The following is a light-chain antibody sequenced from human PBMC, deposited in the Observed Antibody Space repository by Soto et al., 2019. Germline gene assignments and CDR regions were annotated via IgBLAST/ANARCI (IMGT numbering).Light chain of an antibody. Sequence: QSALTQPASVSGSPGQSITISCTGTSSDVGSYNLVSWYQQHPGKAPKLMIYEGSKRPSGVSNRFSGSKSGNTASLTISGLQPEDEADYYCCPYAGSIIWVFGGGTKLTVL. CDR3: CPYAGSIIWV. V-gene: IGLV2-23*01. CDR1: SSDVGSYNL. J-gene: IGLJ3*02. CDR2: EGS.